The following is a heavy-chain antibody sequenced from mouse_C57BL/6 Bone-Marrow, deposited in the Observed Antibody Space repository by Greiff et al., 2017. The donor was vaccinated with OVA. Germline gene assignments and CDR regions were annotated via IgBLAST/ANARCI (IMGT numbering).Heavy chain of an antibody. CDR3: ARHFYNGSGVYGMDY. CDR1: GFTFSDYY. V-gene: IGHV5-12*01. CDR2: ISNGGGST. J-gene: IGHJ4*01. D-gene: IGHD1-1*01. Sequence: EVQLVESGGGLVQPGGSLKLSCAASGFTFSDYYMYWVRQTPEKRLEWVAYISNGGGSTYYPDTVKGRFTFSRDNAKNTLYLQMSRLKSEDTAMYYCARHFYNGSGVYGMDYWGQGTSVTVSS.